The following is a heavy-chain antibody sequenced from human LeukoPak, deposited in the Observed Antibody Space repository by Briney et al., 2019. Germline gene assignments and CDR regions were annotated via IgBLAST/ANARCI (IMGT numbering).Heavy chain of an antibody. J-gene: IGHJ3*02. D-gene: IGHD3-10*01. CDR3: ARGPGGDAFDI. CDR1: GFTVSSNY. Sequence: PGGSLRLSCAASGFTVSSNYISWVRQAPGKGLEWVSVIYSGGSTYYADSVKGRFTISRDNSKNTLYLQMNSLRAEDTAVYYCARGPGGDAFDIWGQGTMVTVSS. CDR2: IYSGGST. V-gene: IGHV3-66*02.